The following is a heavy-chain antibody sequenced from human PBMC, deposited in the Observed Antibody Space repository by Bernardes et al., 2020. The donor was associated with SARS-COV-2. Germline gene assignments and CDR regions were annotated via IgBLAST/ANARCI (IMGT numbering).Heavy chain of an antibody. CDR3: ARDRELRYFDWLPHYYYYYMDV. D-gene: IGHD3-9*01. V-gene: IGHV3-64*01. Sequence: GGSLRLYCASSGFTFSSYAMHWVRQAPGKGLEYVSAISSNGGSTYYANSVKGRFTISRDNSKNTLYLQMGSLRAEDMAVYYCARDRELRYFDWLPHYYYYYMDVWGKGTTVTVSS. J-gene: IGHJ6*03. CDR2: ISSNGGST. CDR1: GFTFSSYA.